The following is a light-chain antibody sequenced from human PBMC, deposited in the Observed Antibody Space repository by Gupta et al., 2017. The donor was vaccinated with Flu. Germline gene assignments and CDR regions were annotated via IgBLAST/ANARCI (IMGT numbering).Light chain of an antibody. CDR3: CSDAGSNTGV. J-gene: IGLJ2*01. V-gene: IGLV2-11*01. CDR1: SSDVGGYKY. Sequence: SALTQPRSVSGSPGQPVTISCTGTSSDVGGYKYVSWYQQHPGKAHKLMLYDVNKRPAGVPDRFSGSKSGNTASLTISGLKAEEEADYYCCSDAGSNTGVFGGGTKLTVL. CDR2: DVN.